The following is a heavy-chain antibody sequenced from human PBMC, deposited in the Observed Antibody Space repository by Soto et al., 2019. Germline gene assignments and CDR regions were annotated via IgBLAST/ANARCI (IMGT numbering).Heavy chain of an antibody. D-gene: IGHD3-10*01. CDR3: ARGRYGEY. Sequence: QVHLVQSGAEVKKPVASDKVSCKDSGYTFTSYGITWVRQAPGQGLEWMGWISAHNGNTDYAQKLQGRVTVTRDTSTSTAYMELRSLRSDDTAVYYCARGRYGEYWGQGALVTVSS. CDR2: ISAHNGNT. CDR1: GYTFTSYG. J-gene: IGHJ4*02. V-gene: IGHV1-18*01.